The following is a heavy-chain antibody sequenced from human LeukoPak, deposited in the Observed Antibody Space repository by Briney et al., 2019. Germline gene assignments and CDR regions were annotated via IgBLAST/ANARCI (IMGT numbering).Heavy chain of an antibody. J-gene: IGHJ4*02. CDR1: GGSISSSSYY. CDR2: IYYSGST. V-gene: IGHV4-39*07. Sequence: PSETLSLTCTVSGGSISSSSYYWGWIRQPPGKGLEWIGSIYYSGSTYYNPSLKSRVTISVDTSKKEFSLKLSSVTAADTAVYYCARAPEFSLWFGELSFYYFDYWGQGTLVTVSS. D-gene: IGHD3-10*01. CDR3: ARAPEFSLWFGELSFYYFDY.